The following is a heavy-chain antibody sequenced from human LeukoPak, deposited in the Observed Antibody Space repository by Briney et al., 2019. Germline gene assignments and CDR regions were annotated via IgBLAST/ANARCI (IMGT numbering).Heavy chain of an antibody. Sequence: HPGGSLRLSCAASGFTFSSYAMHWVRQAPGKGLEWVAFISSDGSNKYYAGSVKGRFSISRDNSKNTLFLQMNSLRPEDTAVYYCARGRRTLIVGATRNAFDVWGQGTIVTVSS. CDR3: ARGRRTLIVGATRNAFDV. CDR1: GFTFSSYA. D-gene: IGHD1-26*01. J-gene: IGHJ3*01. CDR2: ISSDGSNK. V-gene: IGHV3-30*04.